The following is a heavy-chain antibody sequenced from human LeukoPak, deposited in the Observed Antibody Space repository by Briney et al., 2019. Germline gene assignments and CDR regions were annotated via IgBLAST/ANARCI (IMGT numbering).Heavy chain of an antibody. V-gene: IGHV1-2*02. CDR2: INPNSGGT. J-gene: IGHJ5*02. CDR3: ARDANYDILTGPDLNWFDP. CDR1: GYTFTGYY. Sequence: GASVNVSFKSSGYTFTGYYMHWVRQAPGQGLEWMGWINPNSGGTNYAQKFQGRVSMTRDTSISTAYMELSRLRSDDTAVYYCARDANYDILTGPDLNWFDPWGQGTLVTVSS. D-gene: IGHD3-9*01.